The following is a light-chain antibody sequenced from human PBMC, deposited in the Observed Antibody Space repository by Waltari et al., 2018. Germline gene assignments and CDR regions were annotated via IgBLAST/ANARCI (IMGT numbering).Light chain of an antibody. J-gene: IGLJ2*01. CDR1: SSDVGSYNY. CDR2: DVS. V-gene: IGLV2-14*03. CDR3: SSYSRSAFL. Sequence: QSALTQPASVSGSPGQSITISCTGTSSDVGSYNYVSWYQQYPGRAPKLMIYDVSSRHARVSHRVSGSKSGNTASLTISGLQPEDEATYYCSSYSRSAFLFGGGTKLTVL.